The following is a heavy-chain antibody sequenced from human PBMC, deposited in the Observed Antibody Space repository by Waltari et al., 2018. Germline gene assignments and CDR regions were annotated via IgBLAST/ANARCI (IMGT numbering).Heavy chain of an antibody. CDR3: AKEKQGGYSYGYLYY. CDR2: RSYDGSNK. J-gene: IGHJ4*02. V-gene: IGHV3-30*18. Sequence: QVQLVESGGGVVQPGRSLRLSCAASGFTFSSYGMHWVRQAPGKGLEGGAVRSYDGSNKYYADSVKGRFTISRDNSKNTLYLQMNSLRAEDTAVYYCAKEKQGGYSYGYLYYWGQGTLVTVSS. CDR1: GFTFSSYG. D-gene: IGHD5-18*01.